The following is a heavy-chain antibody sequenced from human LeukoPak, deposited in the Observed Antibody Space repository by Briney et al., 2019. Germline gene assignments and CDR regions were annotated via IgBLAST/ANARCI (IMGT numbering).Heavy chain of an antibody. CDR2: INHSGST. D-gene: IGHD2-2*01. V-gene: IGHV4-34*01. J-gene: IGHJ4*02. Sequence: KPSETLSLTCAVYGGSFSGYYWSWIRQPPGKGLEWIGEINHSGSTNYNPSLKSRVTISVDTSKNQFSLKLSSVTAADTAVYYCAGNIVVVPAAPRVGIDYWGQGTLVTVSS. CDR3: AGNIVVVPAAPRVGIDY. CDR1: GGSFSGYY.